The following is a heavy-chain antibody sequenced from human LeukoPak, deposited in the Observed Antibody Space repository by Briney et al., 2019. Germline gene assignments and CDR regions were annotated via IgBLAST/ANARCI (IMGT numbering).Heavy chain of an antibody. CDR1: GFTFSNAW. J-gene: IGHJ4*02. CDR3: TTHPVLRYFDWLSYYFDY. CDR2: IKSKTDGGTT. D-gene: IGHD3-9*01. Sequence: PGGSLRLSCAASGFTFSNAWMSWVRQAPGKGLEWVGRIKSKTDGGTTDYAAPVKGRFTISRDDSKNTLYLQMNSLKTEDTAVYYWTTHPVLRYFDWLSYYFDYWGQGTLVTVSS. V-gene: IGHV3-15*01.